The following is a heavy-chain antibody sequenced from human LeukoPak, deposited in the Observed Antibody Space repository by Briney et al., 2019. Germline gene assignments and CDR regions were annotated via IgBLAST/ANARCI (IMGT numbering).Heavy chain of an antibody. CDR3: AKTLAAARVAWFDP. D-gene: IGHD6-13*01. CDR1: GGSFSGYY. V-gene: IGHV4-39*01. J-gene: IGHJ5*02. CDR2: IYYSGST. Sequence: SETLSLTCAVYGGSFSGYYWGWIRQPPGKGLEWIGSIYYSGSTYYNPSLKSRVTISVDTSKNQFSLKLSSVTAADTAVYYCAKTLAAARVAWFDPWGQGTLVTVSS.